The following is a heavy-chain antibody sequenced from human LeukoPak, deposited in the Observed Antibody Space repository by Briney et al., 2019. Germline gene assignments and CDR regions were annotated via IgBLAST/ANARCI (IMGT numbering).Heavy chain of an antibody. CDR1: GFTFSSYS. V-gene: IGHV3-48*01. D-gene: IGHD6-19*01. CDR3: ATWFSSGWYNWFVP. Sequence: GGSLRLSCAASGFTFSSYSMNWVRQAPGKGLEWVSYISSSSSTIYSAGSVKGRFTISRDNAKNSLYLQMNSLRAEDTAVYYCATWFSSGWYNWFVPWGQGTLVTVSS. CDR2: ISSSSSTI. J-gene: IGHJ5*02.